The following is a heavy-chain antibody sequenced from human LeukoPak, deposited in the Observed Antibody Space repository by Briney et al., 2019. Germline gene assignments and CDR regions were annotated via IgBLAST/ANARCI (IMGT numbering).Heavy chain of an antibody. CDR1: GGSITGHY. CDR2: IHYTGST. CDR3: VRHSSSWPGFFDY. D-gene: IGHD6-13*01. V-gene: IGHV4-59*11. Sequence: SETLSLTCTVSGGSITGHYWSWIRQPPGRGLEWIGHIHYTGSTNYNPSLKSRVTISVDTSKNQFSLKLSSVTAADTAVCSCVRHSSSWPGFFDYWGQGTLVTVSS. J-gene: IGHJ4*02.